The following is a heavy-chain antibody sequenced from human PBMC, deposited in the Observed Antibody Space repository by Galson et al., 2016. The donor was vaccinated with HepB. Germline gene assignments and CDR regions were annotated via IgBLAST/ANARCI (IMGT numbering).Heavy chain of an antibody. CDR1: GVSITSYS. V-gene: IGHV4-59*08. J-gene: IGHJ4*02. D-gene: IGHD3-10*01. Sequence: ETLSLTCAVSGVSITSYSWGWIRQPPGKGLNWIGYIYNIGNTNYNPSLKSRVTISVDTSRNQFSLKLTSVTAADTALYYCARLVTGRGVPFFDDWGQGTLLTVSS. CDR2: IYNIGNT. CDR3: ARLVTGRGVPFFDD.